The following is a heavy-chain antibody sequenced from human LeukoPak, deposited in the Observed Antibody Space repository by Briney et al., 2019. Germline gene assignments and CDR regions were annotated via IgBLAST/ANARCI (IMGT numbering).Heavy chain of an antibody. Sequence: ASVKVSCKASGYTFTSYGISWVRQAPGQGLEWMGWISAYNGNTNYAQKLQGRVTMTTDTSTSTAYMELSSPRSEDTAVYYCARVTITFGGVIKSYGMDVWGQGTTVTVSS. D-gene: IGHD3-16*01. CDR3: ARVTITFGGVIKSYGMDV. CDR1: GYTFTSYG. V-gene: IGHV1-18*01. J-gene: IGHJ6*02. CDR2: ISAYNGNT.